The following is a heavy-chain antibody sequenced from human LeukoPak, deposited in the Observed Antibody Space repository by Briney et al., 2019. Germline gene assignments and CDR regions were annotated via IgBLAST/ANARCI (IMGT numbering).Heavy chain of an antibody. J-gene: IGHJ3*02. CDR2: IYYSGST. Sequence: SETLSLTCTVSGGSISSYYWSWIRQPPGKGLEWIGYIYYSGSTNYNPSLKSRVTISVDTSKNQFSLELSSVTAADTAVYYCASQGDSSGYYYDVAFDIWGQGTMVTVSS. D-gene: IGHD3-22*01. V-gene: IGHV4-59*01. CDR3: ASQGDSSGYYYDVAFDI. CDR1: GGSISSYY.